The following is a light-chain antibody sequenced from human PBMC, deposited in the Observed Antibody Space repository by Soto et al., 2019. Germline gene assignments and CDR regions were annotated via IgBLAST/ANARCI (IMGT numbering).Light chain of an antibody. J-gene: IGKJ4*01. CDR1: QSVTSR. V-gene: IGKV1-5*01. Sequence: DIQMTQSPSTPSASVGDRVTITCRASQSVTSRLAWYQQKPGKAPKLLIYGASNLESGVPSRFSGSGSGTEFTLTISSLQPDDFATYYCQQYNSYSLTFGGGTKVDIK. CDR3: QQYNSYSLT. CDR2: GAS.